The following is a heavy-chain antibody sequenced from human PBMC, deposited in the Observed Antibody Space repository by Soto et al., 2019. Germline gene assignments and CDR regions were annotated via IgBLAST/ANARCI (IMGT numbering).Heavy chain of an antibody. J-gene: IGHJ3*01. Sequence: EVQLLESGGGLVQPGESLRLSCAASGFTFSYYWMHWVRQAPGMGLVWVSRTHSDGSSTTYADSVKGRFTISRDNARNTLYLQTNRLRAEDTAVYYCARGDRGAFDLWGQGTVLTVSS. CDR1: GFTFSYYW. CDR3: ARGDRGAFDL. V-gene: IGHV3-74*01. CDR2: THSDGSST. D-gene: IGHD1-26*01.